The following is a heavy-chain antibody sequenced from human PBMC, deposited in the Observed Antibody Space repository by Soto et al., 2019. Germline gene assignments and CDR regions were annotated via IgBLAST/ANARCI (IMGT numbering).Heavy chain of an antibody. V-gene: IGHV4-59*12. CDR3: ARDRTLRGVFWFDP. Sequence: SETLSLTCTVSGGSISSYHWSWIRQPPGKGLEWIGYIYYSGSTKYNPSLKSRVTISVDTSNNQFSLKLNSVTAADTAVYYCARDRTLRGVFWFDPWGQGTRVTVSS. CDR1: GGSISSYH. J-gene: IGHJ5*02. D-gene: IGHD3-10*01. CDR2: IYYSGST.